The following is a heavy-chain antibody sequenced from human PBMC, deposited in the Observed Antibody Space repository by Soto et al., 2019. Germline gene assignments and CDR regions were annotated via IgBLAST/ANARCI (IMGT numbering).Heavy chain of an antibody. CDR3: VRGVGARGSHGSVIFAFDI. Sequence: GASVKVSCKESGYTFSAYYMHWLRQDHGQGLEWRGWVNPKSGGTKYAQKFQVRVTMTRDTSISTGYMELSSLRGDDADVYYFVRGVGARGSHGSVIFAFDIWG. D-gene: IGHD1-26*01. CDR2: VNPKSGGT. CDR1: GYTFSAYY. J-gene: IGHJ3*02. V-gene: IGHV1-2*02.